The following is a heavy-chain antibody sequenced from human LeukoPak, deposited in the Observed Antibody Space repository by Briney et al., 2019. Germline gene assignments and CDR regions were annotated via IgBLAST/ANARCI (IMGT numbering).Heavy chain of an antibody. CDR3: AKDIVPDSGWDLDY. V-gene: IGHV3-23*05. CDR2: IYNSGTKI. CDR1: GITFSTYS. J-gene: IGHJ4*02. Sequence: GGSLRLSCVASGITFSTYSMTWVRQRPGKGLEWVASIYNSGTKIFYADSVKGRFTISRDNSNNVLFLQMDSLRAEDSAIYYCAKDIVPDSGWDLDYWGRGTLVTDSS. D-gene: IGHD6-19*01.